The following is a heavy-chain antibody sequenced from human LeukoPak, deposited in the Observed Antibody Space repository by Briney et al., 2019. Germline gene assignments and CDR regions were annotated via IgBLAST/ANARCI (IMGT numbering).Heavy chain of an antibody. J-gene: IGHJ6*03. CDR2: ISGSGGST. D-gene: IGHD2-2*01. CDR3: AKGGRYCSSTSCYVSYYYMDV. V-gene: IGHV3-23*01. CDR1: GFTFSSYA. Sequence: GGSLRLSCAASGFTFSSYAMSWVRQAPGKGLEWVSAISGSGGSTYYADSVKGRFTISRDNSKNTLYLQMNSLRAEDTAVYYCAKGGRYCSSTSCYVSYYYMDVWGKGTTVTVSS.